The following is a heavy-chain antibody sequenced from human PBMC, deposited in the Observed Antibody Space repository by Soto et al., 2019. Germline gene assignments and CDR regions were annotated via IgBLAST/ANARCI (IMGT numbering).Heavy chain of an antibody. CDR1: GYTFTNYG. CDR2: INVYNGNT. CDR3: ASGVGSGSYYNQSNGFDP. J-gene: IGHJ5*02. V-gene: IGHV1-18*01. D-gene: IGHD3-10*01. Sequence: QVQLVQSGGEVKKPGASVKVSCKASGYTFTNYGISWVRQAPGQGLEWMGWINVYNGNTKYAQKVQGRVTMTTDTSTSTAYMELRSLRSDDTAVYYCASGVGSGSYYNQSNGFDPWGQGTLVTVSS.